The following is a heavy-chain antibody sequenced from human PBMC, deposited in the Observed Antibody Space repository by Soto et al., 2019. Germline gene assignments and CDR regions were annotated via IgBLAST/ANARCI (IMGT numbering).Heavy chain of an antibody. V-gene: IGHV3-23*01. Sequence: GGSLRLSCAASGFTFSSYAMSWVRQAPGKGLEWVSAISGSGGSTYYADSVKGRFTISRDNSKNTLYLQMNSLRAEDTAVYYCTLKSGYYGSGTLGDYYGMDVWGQGTTVTVSS. CDR1: GFTFSSYA. CDR2: ISGSGGST. D-gene: IGHD3-10*01. CDR3: TLKSGYYGSGTLGDYYGMDV. J-gene: IGHJ6*02.